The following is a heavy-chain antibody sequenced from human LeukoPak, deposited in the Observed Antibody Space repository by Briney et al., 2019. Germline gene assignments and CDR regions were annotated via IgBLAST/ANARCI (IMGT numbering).Heavy chain of an antibody. CDR1: GFTFSSYG. CDR3: AKVMNMIVVASIDS. V-gene: IGHV3-23*01. D-gene: IGHD3-22*01. J-gene: IGHJ4*02. Sequence: GGSLRLSCAASGFTFSSYGMSWVRQAPGKGLEWVSAIGGTGYSTYYADSVKGRFSISRDNSKNTLYLHMDSLRAEDTAVYYCAKVMNMIVVASIDSWGQGTLVTVSS. CDR2: IGGTGYST.